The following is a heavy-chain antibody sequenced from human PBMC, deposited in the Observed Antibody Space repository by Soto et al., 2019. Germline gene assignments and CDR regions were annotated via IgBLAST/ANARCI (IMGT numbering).Heavy chain of an antibody. CDR1: GYSFTSYW. V-gene: IGHV5-10-1*01. CDR2: IDPSDSYT. Sequence: GESLKISCKGSGYSFTSYWISWVRQMPGKGLEWMGRIDPSDSYTNYSPSFQGHVTISADNSKNTLYLQMKSLRAEDTAVYYCARDPPATRHGMDVWGQGTTVTVSS. CDR3: ARDPPATRHGMDV. J-gene: IGHJ6*02.